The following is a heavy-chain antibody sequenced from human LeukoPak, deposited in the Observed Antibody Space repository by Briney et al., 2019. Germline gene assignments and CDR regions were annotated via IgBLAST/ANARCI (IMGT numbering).Heavy chain of an antibody. CDR1: GFTFSNYN. CDR3: ARDPAGTSYYDFWSGYYFDY. CDR2: ISSSSSYI. D-gene: IGHD3-3*01. Sequence: GGSLRLSCAASGFTFSNYNINWVRQAPGQGLEWVSSISSSSSYIYYADSVKGRFTISRDNAKNSLYLQMNSLRAEDTAVYYCARDPAGTSYYDFWSGYYFDYWGQGTLVTVSS. J-gene: IGHJ4*02. V-gene: IGHV3-21*01.